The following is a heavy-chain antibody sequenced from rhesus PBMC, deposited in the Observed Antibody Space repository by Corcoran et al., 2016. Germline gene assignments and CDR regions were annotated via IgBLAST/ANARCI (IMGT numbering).Heavy chain of an antibody. V-gene: IGHV4-73*01. D-gene: IGHD6-25*01. CDR1: GGSISGYYY. J-gene: IGHJ4*01. CDR3: ARVTESGGSWNRPFGY. Sequence: QVQLQQWGEGLVKPSETLSLTGAVYGGSISGYYYWSWIRQPPGKGLEWIAYIYGNSASTNYNPSRKHPVTSSNDTSNNQFSLELSSMTAADTAVYYCARVTESGGSWNRPFGYWSQGVLVTVSS. CDR2: IYGNSAST.